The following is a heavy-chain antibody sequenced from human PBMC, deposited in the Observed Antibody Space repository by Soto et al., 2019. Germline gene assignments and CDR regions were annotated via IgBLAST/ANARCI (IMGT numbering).Heavy chain of an antibody. J-gene: IGHJ4*02. Sequence: GASVKVSCKASGYIFTKHGISWVRQAPGQGLEWMGWISAHNGITNYAQNLQDRITVTTDTSTGTAYMELRSLRPEDTAIYYCARVYGYGYGHFDFWGQGSLVTVSS. CDR2: ISAHNGIT. CDR1: GYIFTKHG. D-gene: IGHD5-18*01. CDR3: ARVYGYGYGHFDF. V-gene: IGHV1-18*01.